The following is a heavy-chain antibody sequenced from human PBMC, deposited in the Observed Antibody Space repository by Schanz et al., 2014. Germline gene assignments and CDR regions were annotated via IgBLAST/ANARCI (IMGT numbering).Heavy chain of an antibody. CDR3: AKIWKGHPIEVRPGWSDGMDV. V-gene: IGHV3-33*06. CDR2: IWYDGTNK. J-gene: IGHJ6*02. Sequence: QVQLVESGGGVVQPGRSLRLSCAASGFTFSSYGMHWVRQAPGKGLEWVAVIWYDGTNKYYVDSVKGRFTISRDNSKNTLYLQMNSLRAEDTAVYYCAKIWKGHPIEVRPGWSDGMDVWGQGTTVTVSS. CDR1: GFTFSSYG. D-gene: IGHD6-6*01.